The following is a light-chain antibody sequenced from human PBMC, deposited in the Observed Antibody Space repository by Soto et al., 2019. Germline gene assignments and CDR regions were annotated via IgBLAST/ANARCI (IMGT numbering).Light chain of an antibody. V-gene: IGLV1-47*01. CDR1: SSNIGSNY. Sequence: QSVLTQPPSASGTPGQRVTISCSGSSSNIGSNYVYWYQQLPGTAPKLLIYRNNQRPSGVPDRFSGSKSGTLASLAISGLRSEDEADYYCAAWDDSLSGRGVFGGGTKLTVL. CDR2: RNN. J-gene: IGLJ3*02. CDR3: AAWDDSLSGRGV.